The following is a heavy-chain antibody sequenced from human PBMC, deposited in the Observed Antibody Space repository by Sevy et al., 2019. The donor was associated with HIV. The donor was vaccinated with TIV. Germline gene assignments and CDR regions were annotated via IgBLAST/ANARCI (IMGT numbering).Heavy chain of an antibody. Sequence: GGSLRLSCAASGFSFSTYWMTWVRQAPGKGLEWVATMNQDGTERDYVDSVKGRITISGDNTKTSLFLQMNSLSAEDTGVYYGGGEGLGGCSYGLDCWGQGTLVTVSS. J-gene: IGHJ4*02. V-gene: IGHV3-7*01. CDR2: MNQDGTER. CDR1: GFSFSTYW. D-gene: IGHD5-18*01. CDR3: GGEGLGGCSYGLDC.